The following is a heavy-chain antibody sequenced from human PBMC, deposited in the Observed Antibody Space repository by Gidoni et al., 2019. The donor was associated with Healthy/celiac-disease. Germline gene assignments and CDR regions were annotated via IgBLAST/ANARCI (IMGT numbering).Heavy chain of an antibody. V-gene: IGHV3-30*18. Sequence: QVQLVASGGGVVQHGRSLRLSCAASGCNFSSYGMHWVRQAPGKGMEWVAVISYDGSNKYYAYSVKGRFTISRVNSKNTLYLQMNSLRAEDTAVYYCAKDRFSEYARYYYYYGMDVWGQGTTVTVSS. J-gene: IGHJ6*02. CDR1: GCNFSSYG. CDR3: AKDRFSEYARYYYYYGMDV. D-gene: IGHD2-8*01. CDR2: ISYDGSNK.